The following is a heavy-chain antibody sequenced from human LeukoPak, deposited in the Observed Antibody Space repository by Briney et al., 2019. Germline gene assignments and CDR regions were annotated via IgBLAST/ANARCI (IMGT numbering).Heavy chain of an antibody. CDR1: GYTLTGYY. CDR3: ARSPRRGQQLVWEDY. V-gene: IGHV1-2*02. CDR2: INPNSGGT. Sequence: ASVKVSCKASGYTLTGYYMHWVRQAPGQGLGWMGWINPNSGGTNYAQKFQGRVTMTRDTSISTAYMELSRLRSDDTAVYYCARSPRRGQQLVWEDYWGQGTLVTVSS. J-gene: IGHJ4*02. D-gene: IGHD6-13*01.